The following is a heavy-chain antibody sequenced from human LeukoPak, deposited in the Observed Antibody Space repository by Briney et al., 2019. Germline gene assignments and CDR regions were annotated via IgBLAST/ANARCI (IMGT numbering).Heavy chain of an antibody. CDR3: H. Sequence: GGSLRLSCVASGFNFSDFGINWVRQVPGKGLEWVAFISSRGTSTFYAESVKGRFTISRDTAKKSLDLQMTSLRVEDTAADYDHWGQGTLITVSS. J-gene: IGHJ4*02. CDR1: GFNFSDFG. V-gene: IGHV3-21*04. CDR2: ISSRGTST.